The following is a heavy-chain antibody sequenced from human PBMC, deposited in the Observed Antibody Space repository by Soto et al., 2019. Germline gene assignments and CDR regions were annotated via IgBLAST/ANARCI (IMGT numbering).Heavy chain of an antibody. V-gene: IGHV3-33*01. CDR2: IWSNGINK. D-gene: IGHD2-21*01. Sequence: QVQLVESGGGVVQPGRSLRLSCAASGFTLNNYGMHWVRQAPGKGLEWVAVIWSNGINKYYIDSVKGRFTISRDGSSNTLDLQMNTLRAEDTAVYYCARGRQAWPLWFLDSWGQGTPVTVSS. CDR1: GFTLNNYG. J-gene: IGHJ5*01. CDR3: ARGRQAWPLWFLDS.